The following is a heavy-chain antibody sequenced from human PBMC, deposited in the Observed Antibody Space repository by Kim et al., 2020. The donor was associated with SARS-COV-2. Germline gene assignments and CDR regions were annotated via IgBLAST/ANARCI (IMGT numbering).Heavy chain of an antibody. D-gene: IGHD5-18*01. CDR3: AREADTAMANFDY. V-gene: IGHV1-69*04. J-gene: IGHJ4*02. Sequence: YAQTFQGSVTITADKSTSPAYMELSSLRSEDTAVYYCAREADTAMANFDYWGQGTLVTVSS.